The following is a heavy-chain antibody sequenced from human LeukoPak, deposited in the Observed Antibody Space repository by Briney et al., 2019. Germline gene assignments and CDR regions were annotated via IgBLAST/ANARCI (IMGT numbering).Heavy chain of an antibody. CDR3: ARCEYYDFWSGEWWFDP. D-gene: IGHD3-3*01. V-gene: IGHV1-18*01. CDR1: GYTFTSYA. CDR2: ISAYNGNT. Sequence: ASVKVSCKASGYTFTSYAFRWVRQAPGQGLEWMGWISAYNGNTNYAQKLQGRVTMTTDTSTSTAYVELRSLRSDDTAVYYCARCEYYDFWSGEWWFDPWGQGTLVTVSS. J-gene: IGHJ5*02.